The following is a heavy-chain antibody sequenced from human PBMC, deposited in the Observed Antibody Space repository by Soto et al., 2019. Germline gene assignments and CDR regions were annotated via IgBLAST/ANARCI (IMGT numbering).Heavy chain of an antibody. CDR1: GFTFSSYG. CDR2: ISYDGSNK. J-gene: IGHJ6*02. D-gene: IGHD3-3*01. CDR3: AKDRHDDFWSGYAYYYYGMDV. V-gene: IGHV3-30*18. Sequence: HPGGSLRLSCSASGFTFSSYGMHWVRQAPGKGLEWVAVISYDGSNKYYADSVKGRFTISRDNSKNTLYLQMNSLRAEDTAVYYCAKDRHDDFWSGYAYYYYGMDVWGQGTTVTVSS.